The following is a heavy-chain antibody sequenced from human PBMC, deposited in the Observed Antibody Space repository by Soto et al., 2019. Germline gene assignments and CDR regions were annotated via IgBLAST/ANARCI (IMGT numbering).Heavy chain of an antibody. CDR1: GFTFGRYW. D-gene: IGHD3-22*01. Sequence: GGSLRLSFAASGFTFGRYWMTWVRQAPGKGLEWVANINQDVSQKLYVDSVRGRFTISRDDAKNSVYLQMNNLRADDTAVYYCAKIGYNDWDFDYWGQGTLVTVSS. CDR3: AKIGYNDWDFDY. V-gene: IGHV3-7*01. CDR2: INQDVSQK. J-gene: IGHJ4*02.